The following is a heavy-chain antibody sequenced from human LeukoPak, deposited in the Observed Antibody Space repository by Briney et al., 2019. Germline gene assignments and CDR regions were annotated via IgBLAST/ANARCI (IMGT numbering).Heavy chain of an antibody. CDR1: GLTFSSYG. D-gene: IGHD3-10*01. CDR2: ISYDGSNK. CDR3: AKDHGDNTQSYFDY. V-gene: IGHV3-30*18. J-gene: IGHJ4*02. Sequence: GGSLRLSCAASGLTFSSYGMHWVRQAPGKGLEWVAVISYDGSNKYYADSVKGRFTISRDNSKNTLYLQMNSLRAEDTAVYYCAKDHGDNTQSYFDYWGQGTLVTVSS.